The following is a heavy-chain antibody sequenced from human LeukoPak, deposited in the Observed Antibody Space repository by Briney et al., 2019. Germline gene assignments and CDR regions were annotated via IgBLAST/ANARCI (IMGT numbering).Heavy chain of an antibody. CDR3: ARDPHGDYVLDY. V-gene: IGHV3-33*01. J-gene: IGHJ4*02. Sequence: PGGSLRLSCAASGFTSSSYGMHWVRQAPGKGLEWVAVIWYDGSNKYYADSVKGRFTISRDNSKNTLYLQMNSLRAEDTAVYYCARDPHGDYVLDYWGQGTLVTVSS. CDR1: GFTSSSYG. D-gene: IGHD4-17*01. CDR2: IWYDGSNK.